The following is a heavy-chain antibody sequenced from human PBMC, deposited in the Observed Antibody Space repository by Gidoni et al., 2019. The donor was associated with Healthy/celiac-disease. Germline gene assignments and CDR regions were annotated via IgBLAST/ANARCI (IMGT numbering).Heavy chain of an antibody. D-gene: IGHD1-26*01. CDR1: EYTLTELS. V-gene: IGHV1-24*01. CDR3: ATVWRELRSRMAFDI. Sequence: QVQLVQSGAEVKKPGASVNVSCKVSEYTLTELSLHWVRQAPGKGLEWMGGFDPEDGEKIDAQKFQGRVTMTEDTSTDTAYMELSSLRSEDTAVYYCATVWRELRSRMAFDIWGQGTMVTVSS. CDR2: FDPEDGEK. J-gene: IGHJ3*02.